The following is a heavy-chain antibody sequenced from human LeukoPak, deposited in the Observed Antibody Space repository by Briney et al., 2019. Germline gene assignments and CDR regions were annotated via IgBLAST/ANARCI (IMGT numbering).Heavy chain of an antibody. V-gene: IGHV4-34*01. CDR1: GGSFSGYY. CDR2: INHSGST. CDR3: ARGHLWLLGASDV. J-gene: IGHJ3*01. D-gene: IGHD3-22*01. Sequence: SETLSLTCAVYGGSFSGYYWSWIRQPPGKGLEWIGEINHSGSTNYNPSLKSRVTISVDTSKNQFSLKLSSVNAADTAVYFCARGHLWLLGASDVWGQGTMVTVSS.